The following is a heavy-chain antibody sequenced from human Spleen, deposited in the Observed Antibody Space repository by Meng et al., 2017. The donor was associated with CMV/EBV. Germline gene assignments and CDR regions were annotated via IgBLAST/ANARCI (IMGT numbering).Heavy chain of an antibody. V-gene: IGHV3-30*02. CDR3: AKGRENHG. CDR2: IRYDGSNK. D-gene: IGHD1-14*01. J-gene: IGHJ4*02. Sequence: QVQVVGAGGGVVQPGGSLRLSCAASGFTFSSYGMYWVRQAPGKGLEWVAFIRYDGSNKYYADSVKGRFTISRDNSKNTLYLQMNSLRAEDTAVYYCAKGRENHGWGQGTLVTVSS. CDR1: GFTFSSYG.